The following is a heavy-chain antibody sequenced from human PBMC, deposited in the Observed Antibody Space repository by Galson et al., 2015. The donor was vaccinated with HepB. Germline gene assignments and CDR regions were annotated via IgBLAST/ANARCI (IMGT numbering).Heavy chain of an antibody. V-gene: IGHV3-48*04. Sequence: SLRLSCAASDSTFSSYTMNWVRQTPGKGLQWVSYISTNGATIHYADSVKGRFTVARDNAKNTMWLQMDSLRAEDTAVYYCATTKFGSGAYWNFDIWGQGTLVTVSS. J-gene: IGHJ3*02. CDR3: ATTKFGSGAYWNFDI. CDR2: ISTNGATI. D-gene: IGHD4/OR15-4a*01. CDR1: DSTFSSYT.